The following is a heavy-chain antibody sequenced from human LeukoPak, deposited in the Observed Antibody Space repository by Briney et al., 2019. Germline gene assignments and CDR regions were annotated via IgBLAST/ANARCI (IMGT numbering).Heavy chain of an antibody. J-gene: IGHJ5*02. D-gene: IGHD2-2*01. CDR1: GGSISSYY. CDR3: ARGPVVVPAAMRVRWFDP. V-gene: IGHV4-59*12. Sequence: SETLSLTCTVSGGSISSYYWSWLRQPPGKGLEWIGYIYYSGSTNYNPSLKSRVTISVDTSKNQFSLKLSSVTAADTAVYYCARGPVVVPAAMRVRWFDPWGQGTLVTVSS. CDR2: IYYSGST.